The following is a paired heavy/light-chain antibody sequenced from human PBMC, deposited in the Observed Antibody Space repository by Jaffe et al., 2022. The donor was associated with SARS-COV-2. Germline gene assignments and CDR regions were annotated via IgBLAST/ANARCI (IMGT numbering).Heavy chain of an antibody. CDR2: IYYSGNT. V-gene: IGHV4-39*01. D-gene: IGHD6-19*01. J-gene: IGHJ5*02. CDR3: ARRGPGIAVS. CDR1: GGSISSSSYY. Sequence: QLQLQESGPGLVKPSETLSLTCTVSGGSISSSSYYWGWIRQPPGKGLEWIGSIYYSGNTYYNPSLKSRVTISVDTSKNQFSLKLSSVTAADTAVYYCARRGPGIAVSWGQGTLVTVSS.
Light chain of an antibody. CDR2: DTS. Sequence: QAVVTQEPSLTVSPGGTVTLTCGSSTGAVTNGHYPYWFQQKPGQAPRTLIYDTSNKHSWTPARFSGSLLGGKAALTLSGAQPEDEAEYYCLLSYSGALWVFGGGTKLTVL. CDR3: LLSYSGALWV. CDR1: TGAVTNGHY. J-gene: IGLJ3*02. V-gene: IGLV7-46*01.